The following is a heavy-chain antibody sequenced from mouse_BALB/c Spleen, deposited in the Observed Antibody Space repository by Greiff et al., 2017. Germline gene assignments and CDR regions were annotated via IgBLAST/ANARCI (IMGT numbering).Heavy chain of an antibody. CDR2: IDPANGNT. J-gene: IGHJ4*01. V-gene: IGHV14-3*02. CDR1: GFNIKDTY. Sequence: SGAELVKPGASVKLSCTASGFNIKDTYMHWVKQRPEQGLEWIGRIDPANGNTIYDPKFQGKATITADTSSNTAYLQLSSLTSEDTAVYYCARSYSGAMDYWGQGTSVTVSS. CDR3: ARSYSGAMDY. D-gene: IGHD2-12*01.